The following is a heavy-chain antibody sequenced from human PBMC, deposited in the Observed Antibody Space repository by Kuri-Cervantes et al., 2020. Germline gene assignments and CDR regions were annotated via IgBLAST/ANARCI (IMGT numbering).Heavy chain of an antibody. CDR3: ARHIVATTHFDY. CDR1: GYTFTSYY. CDR2: IIPIFGTA. V-gene: IGHV1-69*13. J-gene: IGHJ4*02. Sequence: SVKVSCKASGYTFTSYYIHWVRQAPGQGLEWMGGIIPIFGTANYAQKFQGRVTITADESTSTAYMELSSLRSEDTAVYYCARHIVATTHFDYWGQGTLVTVSS. D-gene: IGHD5-12*01.